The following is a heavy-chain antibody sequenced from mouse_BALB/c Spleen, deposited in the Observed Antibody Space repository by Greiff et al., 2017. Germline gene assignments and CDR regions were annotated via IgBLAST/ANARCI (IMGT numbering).Heavy chain of an antibody. Sequence: QVQLKQSGPGLVQPSQSLSITCTVSGFSLTSYGVHWVRQSPGKGLEWLGVIWSGGSTDYNAAFISRLSISKDNSKSQVFFKMNSLQANDTAIYYCARGSLDYWGQGTTLTVSS. CDR1: GFSLTSYG. V-gene: IGHV2-2*02. CDR2: IWSGGST. CDR3: ARGSLDY. J-gene: IGHJ2*01.